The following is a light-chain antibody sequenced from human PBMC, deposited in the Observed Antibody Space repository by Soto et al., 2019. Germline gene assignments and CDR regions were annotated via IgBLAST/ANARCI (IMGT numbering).Light chain of an antibody. Sequence: QSVLTQPASVSGSPGQSITISCTGTSSDIGSYNFVSWYQQYPGKAPKLMIYGVTNRPSGVSDRFSGSKTGNTVSLTISGLQAEDEAAYYCFSHRSGNSHVFGTGTKVTVL. J-gene: IGLJ1*01. CDR2: GVT. CDR3: FSHRSGNSHV. CDR1: SSDIGSYNF. V-gene: IGLV2-14*01.